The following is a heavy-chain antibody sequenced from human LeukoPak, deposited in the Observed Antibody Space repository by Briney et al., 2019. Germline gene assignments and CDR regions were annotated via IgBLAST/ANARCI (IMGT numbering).Heavy chain of an antibody. CDR2: IKEDGSET. D-gene: IGHD1-26*01. J-gene: IGHJ4*02. V-gene: IGHV3-7*01. CDR1: GFTFRNYW. CDR3: ATSGNYYLKY. Sequence: GGSLRLSCEASGFTFRNYWMIWVRQAPGKGLERVANIKEDGSETYYVDSVKGRFAISRDNTKNSLYLQMNSLRVEDTAVYYCATSGNYYLKYWGQGTLVTVSS.